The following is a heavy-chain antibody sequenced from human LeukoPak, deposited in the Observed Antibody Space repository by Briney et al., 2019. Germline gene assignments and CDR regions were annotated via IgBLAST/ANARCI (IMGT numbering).Heavy chain of an antibody. CDR2: IYYSGST. V-gene: IGHV4-30-4*01. CDR1: GGSISSGDYY. Sequence: PSETLSLTCTVSGGSISSGDYYWSWIRQPPGKGLEWIGYIYYSGSTYYNPSLKSRVTISVDTSKNQFSLKLSSMTAADTAVYYCARDVPQEYAFDIWGQGTMVTVSS. D-gene: IGHD3-10*01. CDR3: ARDVPQEYAFDI. J-gene: IGHJ3*02.